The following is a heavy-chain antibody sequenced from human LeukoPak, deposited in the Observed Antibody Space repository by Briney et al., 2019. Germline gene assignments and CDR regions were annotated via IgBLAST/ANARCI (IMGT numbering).Heavy chain of an antibody. Sequence: GGSLRLSCAASGFTFSSHAMSWVRQAPGKGLEWVSTIGGSVGSTFYADSVKGRFTISRDSSKNTLYLQMNSLRAEDTAVYYCAKELYTRSTYSPFDYWGQGTLVTVSS. CDR1: GFTFSSHA. CDR2: IGGSVGST. D-gene: IGHD2-21*01. J-gene: IGHJ4*02. V-gene: IGHV3-23*01. CDR3: AKELYTRSTYSPFDY.